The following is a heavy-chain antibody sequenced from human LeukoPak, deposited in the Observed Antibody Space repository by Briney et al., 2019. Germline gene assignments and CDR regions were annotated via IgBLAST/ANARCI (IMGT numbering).Heavy chain of an antibody. CDR3: ARCSVVAATPDY. Sequence: GESLKISCKDSQYTFTSTWIAWVRQMPGKGLEWMGIIHPGDSDTRYSPSFQGQVTISADKSTSTAYLQWSSLKASDTAMYYCARCSVVAATPDYWGQGTLVTVSS. CDR1: QYTFTSTW. J-gene: IGHJ4*02. D-gene: IGHD2-15*01. V-gene: IGHV5-51*01. CDR2: IHPGDSDT.